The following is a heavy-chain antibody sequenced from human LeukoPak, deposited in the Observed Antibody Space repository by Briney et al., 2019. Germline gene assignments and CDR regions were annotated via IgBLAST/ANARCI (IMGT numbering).Heavy chain of an antibody. CDR2: INPNSGGT. J-gene: IGHJ3*02. CDR3: ARGGKVMITEVRGALVSRDGFDI. Sequence: GASVKVSCKASGGTFSSYAISWVRQAPGQGLEWIGWINPNSGGTKYAQKIQGRVTMTRDTSISTAYMELSRLRSDDTAVYYCARGGKVMITEVRGALVSRDGFDIWGQGTMVTVSS. D-gene: IGHD3-10*01. CDR1: GGTFSSYA. V-gene: IGHV1-2*02.